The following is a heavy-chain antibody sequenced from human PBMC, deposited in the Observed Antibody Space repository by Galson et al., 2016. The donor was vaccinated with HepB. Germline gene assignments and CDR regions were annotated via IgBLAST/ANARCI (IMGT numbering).Heavy chain of an antibody. Sequence: SLRLSCAASGLTFTSYDIHWVRQAPGKGLEWVANIWYDGSKKFYADSVKGRFTISRDNSKNTFYLQMNSLRAEDTALYYCARGDGSDLDYWGQGTLVTVSS. CDR2: IWYDGSKK. J-gene: IGHJ4*02. D-gene: IGHD5-24*01. V-gene: IGHV3-33*01. CDR3: ARGDGSDLDY. CDR1: GLTFTSYD.